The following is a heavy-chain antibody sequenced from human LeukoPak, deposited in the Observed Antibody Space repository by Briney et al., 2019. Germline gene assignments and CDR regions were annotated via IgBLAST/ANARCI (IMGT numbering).Heavy chain of an antibody. CDR1: GYSISSGYY. J-gene: IGHJ3*02. D-gene: IGHD3-22*01. V-gene: IGHV4-38-2*02. Sequence: SETLSLTCTVSGYSISSGYYWGWIRQPPGKGLEWIGSIYHSGSTYYNPSLKSRVTISVDTSKNQFSLKLSSVTAADTAVYYCARGLYYYDSSGTEEDAFDIWGQGTMVTVSS. CDR2: IYHSGST. CDR3: ARGLYYYDSSGTEEDAFDI.